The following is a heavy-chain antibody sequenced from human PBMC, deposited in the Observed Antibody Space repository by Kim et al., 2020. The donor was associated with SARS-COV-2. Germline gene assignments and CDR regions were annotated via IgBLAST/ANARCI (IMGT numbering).Heavy chain of an antibody. J-gene: IGHJ4*02. D-gene: IGHD6-13*01. Sequence: GGSLRLSCAASGFTVSSNYMSWVRQAPGKGLEWVSVIYVGGNTIYADSVRGRFTISRDNSKNTVYLQMNSLRVEDTATYYCARDTTSSWHVDCWGQGALVTVSS. CDR1: GFTVSSNY. V-gene: IGHV3-53*01. CDR2: IYVGGNT. CDR3: ARDTTSSWHVDC.